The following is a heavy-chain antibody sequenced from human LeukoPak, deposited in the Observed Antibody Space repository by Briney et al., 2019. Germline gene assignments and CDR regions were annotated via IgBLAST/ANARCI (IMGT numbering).Heavy chain of an antibody. Sequence: GSLRLSCAASGLTFSTYSMNWVRQAPGKGLEWIGNIYYSGSTYYNPSLKSRVTISVDTSKNQFSLKLSSVTAADTAVYYCVRTVIPGWFDPWGQGTLVTVSS. CDR3: VRTVIPGWFDP. CDR2: IYYSGST. V-gene: IGHV4-59*12. D-gene: IGHD4-17*01. J-gene: IGHJ5*02. CDR1: GLTFSTYS.